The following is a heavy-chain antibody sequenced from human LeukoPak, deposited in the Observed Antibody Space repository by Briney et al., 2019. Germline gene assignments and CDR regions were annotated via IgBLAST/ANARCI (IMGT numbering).Heavy chain of an antibody. Sequence: SVKVSCKASGGTFSSYAISWVRQAPGQGLEWMGGIIPIFGTANCAQKFQGRVTITADESTSTAYMELSSLRSEDTAVYYCARGIDILTGYFDYWGQGTLVTVSS. CDR3: ARGIDILTGYFDY. D-gene: IGHD3-9*01. CDR1: GGTFSSYA. CDR2: IIPIFGTA. V-gene: IGHV1-69*01. J-gene: IGHJ4*02.